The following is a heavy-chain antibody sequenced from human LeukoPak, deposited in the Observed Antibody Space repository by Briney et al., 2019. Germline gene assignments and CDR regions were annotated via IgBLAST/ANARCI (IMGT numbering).Heavy chain of an antibody. CDR1: GGTFSSYA. CDR3: AGRGSSPEFDY. J-gene: IGHJ4*02. Sequence: ASVKVSCKASGGTFSSYAISWVRQAPGQGLEWMGGIIPIFGTANYAQKFQGRVTITTDESTSTAYMELSSLRSEDTAVYYCAGRGSSPEFDYWGQGTLVTVSS. D-gene: IGHD6-6*01. CDR2: IIPIFGTA. V-gene: IGHV1-69*05.